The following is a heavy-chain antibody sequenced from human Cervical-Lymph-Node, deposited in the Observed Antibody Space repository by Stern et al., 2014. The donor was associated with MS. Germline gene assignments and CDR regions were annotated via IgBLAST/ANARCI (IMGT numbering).Heavy chain of an antibody. V-gene: IGHV1-18*01. CDR3: ARGGMGGNYYYYYGMDV. CDR1: GYSFTYYG. D-gene: IGHD3-16*01. Sequence: VQLVESGAEVKKPGASVKVSCKASGYSFTYYGINWVRQAPGPGLEWMGWVSGDSGNTNCEQKFQGRVTMTTDTSTSTAHMELRSLRSDDTAVYYCARGGMGGNYYYYYGMDVWGQGTTVTVSS. J-gene: IGHJ6*02. CDR2: VSGDSGNT.